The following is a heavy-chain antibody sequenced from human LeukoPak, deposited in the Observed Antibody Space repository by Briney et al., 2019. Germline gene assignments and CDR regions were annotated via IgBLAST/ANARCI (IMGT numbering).Heavy chain of an antibody. CDR2: INPSGGST. J-gene: IGHJ5*02. V-gene: IGHV1-46*01. Sequence: ASVKVSCKASGCTFTSYYMHWVRQAPGQGLEWMGIINPSGGSTSYAQKFQGRVTMTRDTSTSTVYMELSSPRSEDTAVYYCARGSLYYDFWSGGNWFDPWGQGTLVTVSS. D-gene: IGHD3-3*01. CDR1: GCTFTSYY. CDR3: ARGSLYYDFWSGGNWFDP.